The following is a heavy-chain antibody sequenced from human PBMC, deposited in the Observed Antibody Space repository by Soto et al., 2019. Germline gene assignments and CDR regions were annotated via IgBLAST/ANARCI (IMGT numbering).Heavy chain of an antibody. Sequence: QVQLQESGPGLVKPSETLSLTCTVSGGSISSYYWSWIRQPPGKGLEWIGYIYYSGSTNYNPSLRMRVTIAVATSKNQFSLKLSSVTAADTAVYYCARLLWSRGDCFDPWGQGTLVTVSS. J-gene: IGHJ5*02. D-gene: IGHD3-10*01. V-gene: IGHV4-59*08. CDR1: GGSISSYY. CDR2: IYYSGST. CDR3: ARLLWSRGDCFDP.